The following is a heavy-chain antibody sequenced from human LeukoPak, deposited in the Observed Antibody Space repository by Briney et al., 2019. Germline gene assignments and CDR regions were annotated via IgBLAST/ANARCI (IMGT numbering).Heavy chain of an antibody. V-gene: IGHV3-7*05. CDR2: INGDATTT. D-gene: IGHD5-18*01. J-gene: IGHJ4*02. CDR3: ARNFGYQQFDY. CDR1: GFSFRTYW. Sequence: GGSLRLSCAASGFSFRTYWLGWVRQAPGKGLEWVANINGDATTTNYVDSVKGRFTISRDNAKKSLYLQMNSLRADDTAVYYCARNFGYQQFDYWGRGTLVTVSS.